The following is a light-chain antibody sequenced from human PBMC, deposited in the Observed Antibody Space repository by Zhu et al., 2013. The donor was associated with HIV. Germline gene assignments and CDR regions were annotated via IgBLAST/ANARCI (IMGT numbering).Light chain of an antibody. CDR3: QQYDSWWT. V-gene: IGKV1-5*01. Sequence: TQSPGTLSLSPGEGATLSCRASQSVSTNYLAWYQQKPGKAPKLLIYDASSLESGVPSRFSGSGSGTEFTLTIHSLQPDDFATYYCQQYDSWWTFGQGTKVEIK. CDR1: QSVSTNY. J-gene: IGKJ1*01. CDR2: DAS.